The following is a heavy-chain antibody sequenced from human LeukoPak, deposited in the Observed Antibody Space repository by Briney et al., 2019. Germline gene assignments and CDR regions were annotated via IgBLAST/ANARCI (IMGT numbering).Heavy chain of an antibody. J-gene: IGHJ4*02. Sequence: GASVKVSCKASGYTFTSYGISWVRQAPGQGLEWMGWISAYNGNTNYAQKLQGRVTMTTDTSTSTAYMELRSLRSDDTAVYYCASEVRANFAGEYYFDYWGQGTLVTVSS. CDR1: GYTFTSYG. V-gene: IGHV1-18*01. D-gene: IGHD1-26*01. CDR3: ASEVRANFAGEYYFDY. CDR2: ISAYNGNT.